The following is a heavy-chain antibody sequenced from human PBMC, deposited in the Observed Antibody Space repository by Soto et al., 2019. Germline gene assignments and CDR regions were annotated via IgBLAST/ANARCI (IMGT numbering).Heavy chain of an antibody. J-gene: IGHJ3*02. V-gene: IGHV4-34*01. CDR3: ARARGAFDI. CDR2: INHSGST. Sequence: SETLSLTCAVYGGSFSGYYWSWIRQPPGKGLEGIGEINHSGSTNYNPALKSRVTISVDTSKNQFSLKLSSVTAADTAVYYCARARGAFDIWGQGTMVTVSS. CDR1: GGSFSGYY.